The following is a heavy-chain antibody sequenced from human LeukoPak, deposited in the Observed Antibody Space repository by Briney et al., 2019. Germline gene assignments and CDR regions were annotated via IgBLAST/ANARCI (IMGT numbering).Heavy chain of an antibody. J-gene: IGHJ4*02. D-gene: IGHD1-26*01. CDR3: PRQVEMSYYARPLDY. CDR2: IYYSGYT. Sequence: SETLSLTCTVSGGSISSSSYYWGWIRQPPGKGLEWIGSIYYSGYTFYNPSLKSRVTISVDTSKKQFSLKLSSVTAADTAVYYGPRQVEMSYYARPLDYWGQGTLVTVSS. V-gene: IGHV4-39*01. CDR1: GGSISSSSYY.